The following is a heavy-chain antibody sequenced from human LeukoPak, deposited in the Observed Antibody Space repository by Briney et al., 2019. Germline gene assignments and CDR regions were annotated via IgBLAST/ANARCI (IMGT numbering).Heavy chain of an antibody. J-gene: IGHJ4*02. D-gene: IGHD3-22*01. CDR3: AKHRDNGDSSGYYDFEF. V-gene: IGHV3-21*04. Sequence: GGSLRLSCAASGFTFSSYSMNWVRQAPGKGLEWVSSISSSSSYIYYADSVKGRFTISRDNAKNSLYLQMNSLRAEDTALYYCAKHRDNGDSSGYYDFEFWGQGTLVTVSS. CDR2: ISSSSSYI. CDR1: GFTFSSYS.